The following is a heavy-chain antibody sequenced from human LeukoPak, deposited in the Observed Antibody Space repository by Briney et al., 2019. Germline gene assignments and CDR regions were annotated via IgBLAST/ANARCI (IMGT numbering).Heavy chain of an antibody. CDR1: EYSFTSYW. CDR2: IYPGDSDT. D-gene: IGHD3-16*02. J-gene: IGHJ4*02. CDR3: ARVMITFGGVIASFDY. Sequence: GESLKISCKGSEYSFTSYWIGWVRQMPGKGLEWMGIIYPGDSDTRYSPSFQGQVTISADKSISTAYLQWSSLKASDTAMYYCARVMITFGGVIASFDYWGQGTLVTVSS. V-gene: IGHV5-51*01.